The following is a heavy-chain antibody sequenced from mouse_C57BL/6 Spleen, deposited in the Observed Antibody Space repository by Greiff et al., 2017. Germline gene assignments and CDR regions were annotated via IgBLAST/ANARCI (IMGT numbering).Heavy chain of an antibody. CDR2: IWSGGST. J-gene: IGHJ1*03. D-gene: IGHD4-1*01. CDR1: GFSLTSYG. CDR3: ARKSLGRDRYFDV. Sequence: QVQLQQSGPGLVQPSQSLSITCTVSGFSLTSYGVHWVRQSPGKGLEWLGVIWSGGSTDYNAAFISRLSISKDNSKSQVFLKMNRLQADDTAIYDWARKSLGRDRYFDVWGTGTTVTVSS. V-gene: IGHV2-2*01.